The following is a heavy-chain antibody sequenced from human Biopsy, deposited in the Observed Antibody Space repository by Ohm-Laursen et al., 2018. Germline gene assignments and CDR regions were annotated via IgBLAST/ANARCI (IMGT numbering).Heavy chain of an antibody. J-gene: IGHJ4*02. V-gene: IGHV3-9*01. D-gene: IGHD2-21*01. Sequence: SLRLSCAASGFTFQDHAMHWVRQAPGKGLEWVSGISWNSGSINYAVSVQGRFTISRDNAKNSLYLQMNSLRVEDTALYFCARLGELHGLWYFDFWGQGTLVTVSS. CDR2: ISWNSGSI. CDR3: ARLGELHGLWYFDF. CDR1: GFTFQDHA.